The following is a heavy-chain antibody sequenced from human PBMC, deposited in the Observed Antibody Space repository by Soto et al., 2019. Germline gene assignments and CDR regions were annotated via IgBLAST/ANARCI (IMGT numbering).Heavy chain of an antibody. V-gene: IGHV1-8*01. CDR3: ARCLTATYYDFWSGYYSRDAFDI. Sequence: ASVKVSCKASGYTFTSYDINWVRQATGQRLEWMGWMNPNSGNTGYAQKFQGRVTMTRNTSISTAYMELSSLRSEDTAVYYCARCLTATYYDFWSGYYSRDAFDIWGQGTMVTVSS. J-gene: IGHJ3*02. D-gene: IGHD3-3*01. CDR1: GYTFTSYD. CDR2: MNPNSGNT.